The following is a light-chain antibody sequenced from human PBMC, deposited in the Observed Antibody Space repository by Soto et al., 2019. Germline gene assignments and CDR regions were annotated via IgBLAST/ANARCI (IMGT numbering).Light chain of an antibody. V-gene: IGKV3-15*01. CDR1: QRLSSN. J-gene: IGKJ1*01. CDR3: QQYINWPRK. CDR2: GAS. Sequence: EIVFTQSPVTLSVSPGERVTLSCRASQRLSSNLAWYQQRPGQAPRLLIYGASIRVTDIPARFIGSGSGTEFTLTTSSLQSEDFAVYSCQQYINWPRKIGQGTKVEIK.